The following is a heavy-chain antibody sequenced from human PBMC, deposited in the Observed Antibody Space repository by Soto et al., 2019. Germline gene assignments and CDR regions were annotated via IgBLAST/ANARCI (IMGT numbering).Heavy chain of an antibody. CDR3: AAGFVRTDVEPWYYYGMDV. Sequence: SVKVSCKASGFTFTSSAMQWVRQARGQRLEWIGWIVVGSGNTNYAQKFQERVTITRDMSTSTAYMELSSLRSEDTAVYYCAAGFVRTDVEPWYYYGMDVWGQGTTVTV. J-gene: IGHJ6*02. CDR2: IVVGSGNT. V-gene: IGHV1-58*02. CDR1: GFTFTSSA. D-gene: IGHD3-10*01.